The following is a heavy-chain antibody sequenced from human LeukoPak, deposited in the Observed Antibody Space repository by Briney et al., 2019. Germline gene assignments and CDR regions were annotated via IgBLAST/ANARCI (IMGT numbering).Heavy chain of an antibody. V-gene: IGHV3-7*01. CDR2: IKQDGSEK. D-gene: IGHD3-22*01. CDR3: ARDSYYDSSGYSTTSVY. Sequence: PGGSLRLSCAASGFTFSSYWMSWVRQAPGKGLEWVANIKQDGSEKYYVDSVKGRFTISRYNAKNSLYLQMNSLRAEDTAVYYCARDSYYDSSGYSTTSVYWGQGTLVTVSS. J-gene: IGHJ4*02. CDR1: GFTFSSYW.